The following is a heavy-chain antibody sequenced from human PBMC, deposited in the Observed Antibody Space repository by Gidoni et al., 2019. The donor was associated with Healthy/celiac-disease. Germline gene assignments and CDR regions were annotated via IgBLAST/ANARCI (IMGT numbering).Heavy chain of an antibody. J-gene: IGHJ4*02. D-gene: IGHD5-18*01. V-gene: IGHV4-59*01. CDR2: IYYSGST. CDR3: ARAPSSYSYDY. CDR1: GGSISSYY. Sequence: QAQLQVSGPGLVKPSGTLSLPCTVSGGSISSYYWSWIRQPPGKGLEWIGYIYYSGSTNYNPSLKSRVTISVDTSKNQFSLKLSSVTAADTAVYYCARAPSSYSYDYWGQGTLVTVSS.